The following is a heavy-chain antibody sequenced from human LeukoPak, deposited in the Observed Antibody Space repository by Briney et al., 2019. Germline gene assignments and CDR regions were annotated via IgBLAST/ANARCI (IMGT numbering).Heavy chain of an antibody. CDR3: ARGRDGYNLVDAFDI. D-gene: IGHD5-24*01. J-gene: IGHJ3*02. V-gene: IGHV3-30*04. CDR1: GFTFSSYA. CDR2: ISYDGSNK. Sequence: GGSLRLSCAASGFTFSSYAMHWVRQAPGKGLEWVAVISYDGSNKYYADSVKGRFTISRDNAKKSLYLQMNSLRAEDTAVYYCARGRDGYNLVDAFDIWGQGIMVTVSS.